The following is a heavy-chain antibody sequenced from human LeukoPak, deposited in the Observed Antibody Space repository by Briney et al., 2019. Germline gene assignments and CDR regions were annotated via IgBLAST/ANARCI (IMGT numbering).Heavy chain of an antibody. D-gene: IGHD5/OR15-5a*01. CDR3: ARGHVTVSAHDDAFDI. V-gene: IGHV3-7*01. J-gene: IGHJ3*02. Sequence: GGSLRLSCAASGFTFSTYWMTWVRQAPGKGLEWVANIRQDGSEKYYVDSAKGRFSISRDNAKKSLYLQMNSLRAEDTAVYYCARGHVTVSAHDDAFDIWGQGTMVTVSS. CDR2: IRQDGSEK. CDR1: GFTFSTYW.